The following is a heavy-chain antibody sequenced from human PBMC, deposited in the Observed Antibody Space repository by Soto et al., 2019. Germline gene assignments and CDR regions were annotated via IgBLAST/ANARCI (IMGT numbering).Heavy chain of an antibody. J-gene: IGHJ4*02. Sequence: GGSLRLSCAASGFTFSSYAMSWVRLAPGKGLEWVSAISGSGGSTYYADSVKGRFTISRDNSKNTLYLQMNSLRAEDTAVYYCAKASYIGSLHEELEFVYWGQGTLVTDSS. CDR2: ISGSGGST. CDR3: AKASYIGSLHEELEFVY. CDR1: GFTFSSYA. D-gene: IGHD1-26*01. V-gene: IGHV3-23*01.